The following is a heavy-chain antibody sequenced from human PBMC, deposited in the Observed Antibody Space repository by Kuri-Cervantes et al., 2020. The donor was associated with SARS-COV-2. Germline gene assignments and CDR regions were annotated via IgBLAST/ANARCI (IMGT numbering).Heavy chain of an antibody. D-gene: IGHD2-2*01. Sequence: ASVKVSCKASGCTFTTYYMHWVRQAPGQGLEWMGIINPSGGSTSYAQKFQGRVTTTRDTSTSTVYMQLSSLRSEDTAVYYCARGGLVPAASDAFDIWGQGTMVTVSS. CDR3: ARGGLVPAASDAFDI. CDR1: GCTFTTYY. CDR2: INPSGGST. J-gene: IGHJ3*02. V-gene: IGHV1-46*03.